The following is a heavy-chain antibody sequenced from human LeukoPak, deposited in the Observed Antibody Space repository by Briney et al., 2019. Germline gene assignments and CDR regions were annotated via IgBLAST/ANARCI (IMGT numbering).Heavy chain of an antibody. J-gene: IGHJ4*02. D-gene: IGHD3-16*01. Sequence: GASVKVSCKASGYTFIVHYIHWVRQAPGQGVEWMGWVNPKNGATKSPQKFQGRVTMTRDTSINTGHMDLRSLTSDDTAVYYCAREEFGFDYRGQGTLVTVSS. CDR1: GYTFIVHY. V-gene: IGHV1-2*02. CDR2: VNPKNGAT. CDR3: AREEFGFDY.